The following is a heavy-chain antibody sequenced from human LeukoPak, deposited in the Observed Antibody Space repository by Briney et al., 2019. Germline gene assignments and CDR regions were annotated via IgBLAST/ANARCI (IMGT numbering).Heavy chain of an antibody. V-gene: IGHV4-38-2*01. CDR3: RTVTIGGGAFDY. CDR1: GYSISSGYY. D-gene: IGHD4-17*01. Sequence: SETLSLTCAVSGYSISSGYYWGWIRQPPGKGLEWLGSIYHSGSTYYNPSLKSRVTISEDTSKNQFSLKLSSVTAADTAVYYCRTVTIGGGAFDYWGQGTLVTVSS. CDR2: IYHSGST. J-gene: IGHJ4*02.